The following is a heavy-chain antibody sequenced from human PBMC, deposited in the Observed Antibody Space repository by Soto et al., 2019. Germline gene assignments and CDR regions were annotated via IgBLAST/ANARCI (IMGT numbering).Heavy chain of an antibody. D-gene: IGHD3-10*01. J-gene: IGHJ4*02. CDR1: GGCFSGYY. Sequence: QVQLQQWGAGLLKPSETLSLTCAVYGGCFSGYYWSWIRQPPGKGLEWMGEINHSGSTNYNPSLKSRVTISVDTSKNQVSLELSSVTAADTAVYYCARGRYYYGSGSYFDYWGQGTLVTVSS. V-gene: IGHV4-34*01. CDR2: INHSGST. CDR3: ARGRYYYGSGSYFDY.